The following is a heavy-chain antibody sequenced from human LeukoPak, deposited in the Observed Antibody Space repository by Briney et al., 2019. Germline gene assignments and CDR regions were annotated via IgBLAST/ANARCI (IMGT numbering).Heavy chain of an antibody. V-gene: IGHV1-69*01. J-gene: IGHJ6*02. CDR3: SRDTPQVVAWHYSGMDV. Sequence: EASVKVSCKASGGTFSSYAISWVRQALGQGLEWMGGIIPIFGTANYAQKFQGRVTITADESTSTAHMELSSLRSEDTAVYYCSRDTPQVVAWHYSGMDVWGQGTTVTVSS. CDR1: GGTFSSYA. CDR2: IIPIFGTA. D-gene: IGHD2-15*01.